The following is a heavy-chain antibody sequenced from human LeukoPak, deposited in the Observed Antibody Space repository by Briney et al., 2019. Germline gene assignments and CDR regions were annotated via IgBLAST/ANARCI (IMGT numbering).Heavy chain of an antibody. CDR1: GGSFSGYY. J-gene: IGHJ4*02. V-gene: IGHV4-34*01. CDR3: ARGSTSCYDY. CDR2: INHSGST. Sequence: PSETLSLTCAVYGGSFSGYYWSWIRQPPGKGLEWIGEINHSGSTNYNPSLKGRVTISVDTSKNQFSLKLSSVTAADTAVYYCARGSTSCYDYWGQGTLVTVSS. D-gene: IGHD2-2*01.